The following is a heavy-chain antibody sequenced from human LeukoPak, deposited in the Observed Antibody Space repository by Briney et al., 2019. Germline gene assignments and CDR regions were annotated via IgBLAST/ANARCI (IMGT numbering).Heavy chain of an antibody. CDR1: GGSISSSSYY. Sequence: SETLSLTCTVSGGSISSSSYYWGWIRQPPGKGLEWIGSIYYSGSTYYNPPLKSRVTISVDTSKNQFSLKLSSVTAADTAVYYCARPGIAVAGPSRDYWGQGTLVTVSS. D-gene: IGHD6-19*01. CDR2: IYYSGST. V-gene: IGHV4-39*01. CDR3: ARPGIAVAGPSRDY. J-gene: IGHJ4*02.